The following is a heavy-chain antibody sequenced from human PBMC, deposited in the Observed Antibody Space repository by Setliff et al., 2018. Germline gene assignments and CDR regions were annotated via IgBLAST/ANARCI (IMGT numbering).Heavy chain of an antibody. CDR1: GFTFSGYV. Sequence: PGGSLRLSCAASGFTFSGYVMTWVRQAPGEGLEWVSGISGSGGSTYYADSVKGRFTISRDNSKNTLYLQMNSLRAEDTAVYYCAKTPITMIVVVTFDYWGQGALVTVSS. D-gene: IGHD3-22*01. V-gene: IGHV3-23*01. J-gene: IGHJ4*02. CDR3: AKTPITMIVVVTFDY. CDR2: ISGSGGST.